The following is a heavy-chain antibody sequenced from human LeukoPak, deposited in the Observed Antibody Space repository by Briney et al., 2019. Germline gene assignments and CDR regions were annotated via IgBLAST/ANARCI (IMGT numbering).Heavy chain of an antibody. V-gene: IGHV4-4*02. CDR1: GGSISSSNW. D-gene: IGHD6-19*01. CDR2: IYHSGST. Sequence: SETLSLTCAVSGGSISSSNWWSWVRQPPGKGLEWIGEIYHSGSTNYNPSLKSRVTISVDKSKNQFSLKLSSVTAADTAVYYCARDLRSSGWYSYYYYGMDVWGQGTTVTVSS. CDR3: ARDLRSSGWYSYYYYGMDV. J-gene: IGHJ6*02.